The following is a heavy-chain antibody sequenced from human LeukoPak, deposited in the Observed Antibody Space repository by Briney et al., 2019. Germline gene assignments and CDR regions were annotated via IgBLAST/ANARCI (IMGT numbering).Heavy chain of an antibody. Sequence: PGGSLRLSCAASGFTFDDYAMHRVRQAPGKGLEWVSFITGDGGSTYYADSVKGRFTISRDNSKNSLYLQMNSLRTQDTALYYCAKGYHYDSSGYYYLDYWGQGTLVTVSS. V-gene: IGHV3-43*02. CDR1: GFTFDDYA. D-gene: IGHD3-22*01. J-gene: IGHJ4*02. CDR2: ITGDGGST. CDR3: AKGYHYDSSGYYYLDY.